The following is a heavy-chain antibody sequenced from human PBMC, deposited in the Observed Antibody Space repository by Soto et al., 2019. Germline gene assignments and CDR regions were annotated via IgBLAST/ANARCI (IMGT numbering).Heavy chain of an antibody. CDR1: GFTFGDYS. V-gene: IGHV3-23*01. Sequence: GGSLRLSCTASGFTFGDYSMSWFRQAPGKGLEWVSAISGSGGSIYYADSVKGRFTISRDNSKNTLYLQTNSLRAGDTAVYYCAKDLTSLYYYGLDVWGQGTTVTVSS. J-gene: IGHJ6*02. CDR3: AKDLTSLYYYGLDV. CDR2: ISGSGGSI. D-gene: IGHD4-4*01.